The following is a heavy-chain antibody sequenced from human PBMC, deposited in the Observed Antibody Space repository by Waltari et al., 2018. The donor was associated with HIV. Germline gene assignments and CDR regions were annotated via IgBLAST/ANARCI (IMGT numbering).Heavy chain of an antibody. CDR3: ARDLYSRNGDDY. V-gene: IGHV3-74*01. CDR1: GFTSSHYW. D-gene: IGHD6-13*01. J-gene: IGHJ4*02. CDR2: INSDGSST. Sequence: EVQLVESGGGLVQPGGSLRLFCEASGFTSSHYWMHWVRQAPGQGLVWVSRINSDGSSTNYAGSVKGRFTVSRDNAKNTLYLQMNSLRAEDTAVYYCARDLYSRNGDDYWGQGTLVTVSS.